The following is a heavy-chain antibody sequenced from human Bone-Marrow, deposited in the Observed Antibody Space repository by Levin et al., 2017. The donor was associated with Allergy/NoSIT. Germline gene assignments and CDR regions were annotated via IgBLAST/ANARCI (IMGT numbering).Heavy chain of an antibody. D-gene: IGHD3-16*01. Sequence: GGSLRLSCAASGFTFSSYWVTWVRQAPGKGLEWVANIKPDGSETSYVDSVKGRFTISRDNARNSLYLQMNSLRVEDTAVYYCAREDYRSFDFWGQGTLVTVSS. CDR3: AREDYRSFDF. CDR1: GFTFSSYW. J-gene: IGHJ4*02. CDR2: IKPDGSET. V-gene: IGHV3-7*01.